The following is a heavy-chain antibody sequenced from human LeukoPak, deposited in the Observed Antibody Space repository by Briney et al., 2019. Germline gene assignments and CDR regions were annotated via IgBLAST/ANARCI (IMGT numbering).Heavy chain of an antibody. V-gene: IGHV4-4*07. J-gene: IGHJ4*02. CDR1: GGSISNYF. D-gene: IGHD4-17*01. Sequence: SETLSLTCNVSGGSISNYFWSWIRQPAGKGLEWIGRIHTSGKTNYRPSLKSRVTMSVDTSKNQFSLKLSSVTAADTAVYYCAGDYGDYEVRYWGQGTLVTVSS. CDR2: IHTSGKT. CDR3: AGDYGDYEVRY.